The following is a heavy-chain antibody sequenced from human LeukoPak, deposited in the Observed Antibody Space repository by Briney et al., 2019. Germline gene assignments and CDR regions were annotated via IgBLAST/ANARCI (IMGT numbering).Heavy chain of an antibody. CDR3: ARTYYYDSSGPYY. J-gene: IGHJ4*02. D-gene: IGHD3-22*01. CDR1: GGSISSGSYY. Sequence: SETLSLTCTVSGGSISSGSYYWGWIRQSPGKGLEWIGSMYYGGSTLYNPSLKSRVSISVDTSKDQFSLRLRSVTAADTAVYYCARTYYYDSSGPYYWGQGILVTVSS. CDR2: MYYGGST. V-gene: IGHV4-39*07.